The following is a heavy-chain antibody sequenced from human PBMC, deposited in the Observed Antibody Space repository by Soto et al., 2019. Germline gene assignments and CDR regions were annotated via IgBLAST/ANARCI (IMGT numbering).Heavy chain of an antibody. V-gene: IGHV3-23*01. D-gene: IGHD1-26*01. CDR2: ISGSGGSA. J-gene: IGHJ4*02. CDR3: VGGSLLH. CDR1: GGLFSSYA. Sequence: GGSLRLSCAASGGLFSSYAMSWVRQAPGKGLEWVSGISGSGGSADYADSVKGRFTISRDNSKDTLYLQMNSLTPADTAVYYCVGGSLLHWGQGTPVTVSS.